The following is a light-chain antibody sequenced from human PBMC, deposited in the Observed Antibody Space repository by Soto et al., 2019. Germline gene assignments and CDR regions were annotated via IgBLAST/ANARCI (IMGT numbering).Light chain of an antibody. CDR3: QQFGDLTFI. CDR2: DAS. J-gene: IGKJ5*01. V-gene: IGKV1-33*01. CDR1: QDINNY. Sequence: DIKMTQSPSSLSASVGDRVTITCQASQDINNYLNWYQQKPGQAAKHRNCDASGLEVGAPSKFSGSGSGTHFTLTISGLQPEDNATYYIQQFGDLTFIFGQGTRLEIK.